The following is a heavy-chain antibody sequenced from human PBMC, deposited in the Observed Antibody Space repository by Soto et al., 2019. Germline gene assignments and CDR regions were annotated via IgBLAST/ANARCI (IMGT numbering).Heavy chain of an antibody. CDR1: GGSFNNDY. CDR2: IFHSGIT. Sequence: PSETLSLTCTISGGSFNNDYWTWIRQSPGKGLEWIGYIFHSGITDYNPSVKSRVTISIDKSKNLFSLKLTSVTAADTAVYYCARDRYFYDSAGYYRTLASWGQGILVTVSS. D-gene: IGHD3-22*01. CDR3: ARDRYFYDSAGYYRTLAS. J-gene: IGHJ4*02. V-gene: IGHV4-59*01.